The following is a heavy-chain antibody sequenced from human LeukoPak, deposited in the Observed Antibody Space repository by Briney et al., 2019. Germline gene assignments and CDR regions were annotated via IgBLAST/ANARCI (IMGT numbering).Heavy chain of an antibody. CDR3: ARGSSRSGSYYVIYYYYYMDV. D-gene: IGHD1-26*01. Sequence: ASVKVSCNASGYTFTSYDINWVRQATGQGLEWMGWMNPNSGNTGYAQKFQGRVTITRNTSISTAYMELSSLRSEDTAVYYCARGSSRSGSYYVIYYYYYMDVWGKGTTVTVSS. J-gene: IGHJ6*03. CDR2: MNPNSGNT. CDR1: GYTFTSYD. V-gene: IGHV1-8*03.